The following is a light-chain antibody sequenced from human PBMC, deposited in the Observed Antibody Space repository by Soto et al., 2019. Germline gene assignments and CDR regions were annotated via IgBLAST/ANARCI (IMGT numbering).Light chain of an antibody. J-gene: IGKJ1*01. V-gene: IGKV3-11*01. CDR2: DAS. Sequence: EIVLTQSPATLSLSPGERATLSCGASQSVSSYLAWYQQKPGQAPRLLIYDASNRATGIPARFSGSGSGTDFTLTISSLEPEDFAVYYCQQRSSWPWTFGQGTKVDI. CDR1: QSVSSY. CDR3: QQRSSWPWT.